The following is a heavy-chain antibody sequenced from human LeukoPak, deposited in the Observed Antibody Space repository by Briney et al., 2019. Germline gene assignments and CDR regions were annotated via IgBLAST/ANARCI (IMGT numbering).Heavy chain of an antibody. V-gene: IGHV1-24*01. CDR2: FDPEDGET. D-gene: IGHD3-22*01. J-gene: IGHJ4*02. CDR1: GYTLTELS. CDR3: ATPYDSSGFDY. Sequence: ASVKVSSEVSGYTLTELSMHWVRQAPGKGLEWTGGFDPEDGETIYAQKFQGRVTMTEDTSTDTAYMELSSLRSEDTAVYYCATPYDSSGFDYWGQGTLVTVSS.